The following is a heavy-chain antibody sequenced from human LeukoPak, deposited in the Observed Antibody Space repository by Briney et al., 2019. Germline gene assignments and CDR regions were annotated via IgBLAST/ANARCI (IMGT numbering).Heavy chain of an antibody. CDR2: ISSSSSTI. J-gene: IGHJ4*02. V-gene: IGHV3-48*04. CDR3: ARGIIVGPYNFDY. CDR1: GFTFSSYS. Sequence: PGGSLRLSCAASGFTFSSYSMNWVRQAPGKGLEWVSYISSSSSTIYYADSVKGRFTISRDNAKNSLYLQMNSLRAEDTAVYFCARGIIVGPYNFDYWGQGTLVTVSS. D-gene: IGHD1-26*01.